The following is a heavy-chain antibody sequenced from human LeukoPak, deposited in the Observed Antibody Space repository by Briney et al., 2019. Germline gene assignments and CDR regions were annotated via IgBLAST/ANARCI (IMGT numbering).Heavy chain of an antibody. Sequence: GGCLRLSCAASRFRFSSYSMHWVRQAPGKGLEWLAVISYDGSYMYYGDSEKGRFTISRDNSKNTLHLQMNSLRAEDTAVYYCARDLRGTSGWSAFDIWGQGTMVTVSS. CDR2: ISYDGSYM. D-gene: IGHD6-19*01. V-gene: IGHV3-30*04. J-gene: IGHJ3*02. CDR1: RFRFSSYS. CDR3: ARDLRGTSGWSAFDI.